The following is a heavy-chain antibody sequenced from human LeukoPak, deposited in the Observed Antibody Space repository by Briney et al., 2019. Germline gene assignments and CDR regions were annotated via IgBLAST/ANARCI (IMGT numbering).Heavy chain of an antibody. CDR2: IYTSGNT. D-gene: IGHD2-21*01. V-gene: IGHV4-4*07. CDR1: CASIGMDS. J-gene: IGHJ1*01. CDR3: TRVTQDTSLLF. Sequence: SETLSLTFTLSCASIGMDSCRGCRQPAGKGLEWIGHIYTSGNTNYSPSLKSRVTISVDTSKNQFSLRLSSVTAADTAIYYCTRVTQDTSLLFWGRDTLVTVSS.